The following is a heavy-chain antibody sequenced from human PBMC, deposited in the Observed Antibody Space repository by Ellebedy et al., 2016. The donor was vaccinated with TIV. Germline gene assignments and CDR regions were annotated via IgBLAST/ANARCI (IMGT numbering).Heavy chain of an antibody. CDR3: ARESYYDILTGYGDHAFDF. CDR1: GGSISTDNW. CDR2: VYESGTT. Sequence: SETLSLTCAVSGGSISTDNWWSWVRQPPGKGLEWIGEVYESGTTHYNPSLKSRVTISVDKSKNQFSLNLNSLTAADTAVYYCARESYYDILTGYGDHAFDFWGQGTLVTVSS. V-gene: IGHV4-4*02. D-gene: IGHD3-9*01. J-gene: IGHJ3*01.